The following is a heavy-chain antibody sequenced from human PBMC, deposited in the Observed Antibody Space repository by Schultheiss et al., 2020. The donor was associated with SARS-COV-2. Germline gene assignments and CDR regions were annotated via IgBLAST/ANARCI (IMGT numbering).Heavy chain of an antibody. CDR2: ISYDGSNK. D-gene: IGHD3-3*01. CDR1: GFRFNIYG. Sequence: GGSLRLSCAASGFRFNIYGMHWVRQAPGKGLEWVAVISYDGSNKYYADSVKGRFTISRDNSKNTLYLQMNSLRAEDTAVYYCARDWYDFWNPYYYYGMDVWGQGTTVTVSS. V-gene: IGHV3-30*03. CDR3: ARDWYDFWNPYYYYGMDV. J-gene: IGHJ6*02.